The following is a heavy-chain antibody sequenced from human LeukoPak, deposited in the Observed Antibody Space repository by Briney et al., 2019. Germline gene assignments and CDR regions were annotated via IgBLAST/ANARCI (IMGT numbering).Heavy chain of an antibody. V-gene: IGHV3-30*09. CDR1: GFTFSSYA. J-gene: IGHJ4*02. Sequence: GGSLRLSCAASGFTFSSYAMHWVRQAPGKGLEWVTVISYDGSNKYYADSVKGRFAISRDSSKNTLSLQMNSLRAEDTAVYYCAKVAYGSGNDYWGQGTLVTVSS. CDR2: ISYDGSNK. CDR3: AKVAYGSGNDY. D-gene: IGHD3-10*01.